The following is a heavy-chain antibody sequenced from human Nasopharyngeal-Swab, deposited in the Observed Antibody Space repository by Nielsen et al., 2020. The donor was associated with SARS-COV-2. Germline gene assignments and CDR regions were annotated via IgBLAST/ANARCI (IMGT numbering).Heavy chain of an antibody. J-gene: IGHJ6*03. D-gene: IGHD4-17*01. CDR2: ISGSGGST. Sequence: GEALKISCAAPGFTFSSYAMSWVRQAPGKGLEWVSAISGSGGSTYYADSVKGRFTISRDNSKNTLYLQMNSLRAEDTAVYYCAKYYGDYPYYYYYMDVWGKGTTVTVSS. V-gene: IGHV3-23*01. CDR1: GFTFSSYA. CDR3: AKYYGDYPYYYYYMDV.